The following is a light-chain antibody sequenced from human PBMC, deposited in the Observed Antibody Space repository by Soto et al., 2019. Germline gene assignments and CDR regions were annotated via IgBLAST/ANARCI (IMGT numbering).Light chain of an antibody. J-gene: IGKJ4*01. V-gene: IGKV3-11*01. CDR1: QSVTSS. CDR2: DAS. CDR3: QQRSNWPLT. Sequence: EIVLTQSPGTLSLSPGERATLSCRASQSVTSSLAWYQQRPGQAPRLLIYDASNRATGIPARFSGSGSGTDFTLTISSLEPEDFGVYYCQQRSNWPLTFGGGTKVDI.